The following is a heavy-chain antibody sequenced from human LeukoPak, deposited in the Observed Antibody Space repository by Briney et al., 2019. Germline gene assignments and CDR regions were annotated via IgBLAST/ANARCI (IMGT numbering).Heavy chain of an antibody. CDR2: INPNSGGT. J-gene: IGHJ4*02. CDR3: ARASRTYGYSYMGY. V-gene: IGHV1-2*02. Sequence: ASVRVSCKASGYTFTGYYMHWVRQAPGQGLEWMGWINPNSGGTNYAQKFQGRVTMTRDTSISTAYMELSRLRSDDTAVYYCARASRTYGYSYMGYWGQGTLVTVSS. D-gene: IGHD5-18*01. CDR1: GYTFTGYY.